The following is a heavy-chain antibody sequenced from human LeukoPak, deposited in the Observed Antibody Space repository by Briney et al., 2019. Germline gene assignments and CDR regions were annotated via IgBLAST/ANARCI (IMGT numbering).Heavy chain of an antibody. CDR1: GFTFSGYA. CDR2: ITSNGGST. V-gene: IGHV3-64*01. J-gene: IGHJ3*02. CDR3: ARVGGAFDI. D-gene: IGHD2-15*01. Sequence: GGSLRLSCAASGFTFSGYAMHWVRQAPGKGLEYVSAITSNGGSTYYASSVKGRFTISRDNSKNTLYLQMGSLRAEDMAVYCCARVGGAFDIWGQGTMVTVSS.